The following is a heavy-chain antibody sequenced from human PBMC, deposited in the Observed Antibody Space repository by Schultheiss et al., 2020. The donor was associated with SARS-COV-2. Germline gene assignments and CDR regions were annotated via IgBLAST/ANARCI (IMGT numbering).Heavy chain of an antibody. CDR2: IYYSGST. D-gene: IGHD2-8*02. V-gene: IGHV4-61*01. J-gene: IGHJ6*03. Sequence: SETLSLTCTVSGGSVSSGSYYWSWIRQPPGKGLEWIGYIYYSGSTNYNPSLKSRVTISVDTSKNQFSLKLSSVTAADTAVYYCARDLTAGKYYYYMDVWGKGTTVTVSS. CDR3: ARDLTAGKYYYYMDV. CDR1: GGSVSSGSYY.